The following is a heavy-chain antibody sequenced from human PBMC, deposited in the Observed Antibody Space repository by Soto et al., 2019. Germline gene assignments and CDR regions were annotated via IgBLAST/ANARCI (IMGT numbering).Heavy chain of an antibody. D-gene: IGHD2-15*01. Sequence: EVQLVESGGGLVQPGGSLGLSCAASGFTLSGYDIHWVRQATGKGLEWVSGIGSPGDTYYEDSVKGRFTISRENAKSSLYLQMNSLRVGDTAVYYCTRKTPTNGMAVWGQGTTVTVSS. CDR2: IGSPGDT. V-gene: IGHV3-13*01. CDR3: TRKTPTNGMAV. CDR1: GFTLSGYD. J-gene: IGHJ6*02.